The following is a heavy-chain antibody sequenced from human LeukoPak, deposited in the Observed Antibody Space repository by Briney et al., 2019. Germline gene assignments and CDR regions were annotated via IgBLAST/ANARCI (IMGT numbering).Heavy chain of an antibody. CDR1: GYTFTVYY. CDR2: INPKSGDT. CDR3: ARVVGGIASRSPWFDP. J-gene: IGHJ5*02. D-gene: IGHD6-6*01. V-gene: IGHV1-2*02. Sequence: ASVKVSCKASGYTFTVYYIHWVRHAPGQGREGMRWINPKSGDTNYPQKFQGRVTMTRDTSINTAYMDLSSLRSDDTAVYYCARVVGGIASRSPWFDPWGQGTLVTVSS.